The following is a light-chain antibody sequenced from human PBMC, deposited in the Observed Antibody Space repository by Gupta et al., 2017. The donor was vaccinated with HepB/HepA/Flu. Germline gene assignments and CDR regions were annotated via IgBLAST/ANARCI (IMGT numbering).Light chain of an antibody. CDR1: ESLVHSNGDTY. J-gene: IGKJ1*01. CDR3: MQSKHFPRT. V-gene: IGKV2-24*01. Sequence: DAVLTQTPLSSPVTLGQSASISCRSSESLVHSNGDTYFSWLQQRPGQPPRLLIYKISQRRSGVPDRFSGSGAGTHFTLTISRVQAEDVGVYYCMQSKHFPRTFGQGTKVEI. CDR2: KIS.